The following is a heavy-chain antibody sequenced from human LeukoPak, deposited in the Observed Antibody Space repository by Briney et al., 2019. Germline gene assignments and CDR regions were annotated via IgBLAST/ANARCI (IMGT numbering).Heavy chain of an antibody. D-gene: IGHD4-17*01. V-gene: IGHV4-4*07. Sequence: SETLSLTCTVSGGSFSIYYWSWIRQPAGKGLEYIGRIYTSGSTNYNPSLKSRVTMSVDTSKSQFSLKLTSVTAVDTAVYYCARGPTTVTRAFDYWGQGTLVTVSS. CDR1: GGSFSIYY. CDR3: ARGPTTVTRAFDY. CDR2: IYTSGST. J-gene: IGHJ4*02.